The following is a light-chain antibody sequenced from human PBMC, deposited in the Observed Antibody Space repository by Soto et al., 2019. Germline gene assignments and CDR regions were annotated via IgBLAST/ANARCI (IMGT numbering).Light chain of an antibody. Sequence: DIQMTQSPSTLSASVGDRVTITCRASQSISTWLAWYQQRPGKAPKLLIFDASSLESGVPSRFSGSGSGTEFTLTISSLQSDDFATYFCQQYNTYSKTFGQGTQVDIK. CDR3: QQYNTYSKT. CDR1: QSISTW. CDR2: DAS. V-gene: IGKV1-5*01. J-gene: IGKJ1*01.